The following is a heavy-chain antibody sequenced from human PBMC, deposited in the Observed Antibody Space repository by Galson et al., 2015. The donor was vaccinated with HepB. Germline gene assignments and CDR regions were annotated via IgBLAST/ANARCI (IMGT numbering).Heavy chain of an antibody. J-gene: IGHJ5*02. CDR2: INPSGGST. CDR1: GHTFTSYY. V-gene: IGHV1-46*01. CDR3: AREVAPGYCSSTSCYMDDP. D-gene: IGHD2-2*02. Sequence: SVKVSCKASGHTFTSYYMHWVRQAPGQGLEWMGIINPSGGSTSYAQKFQGRVTMTRDTSTSTVYMELSSLRSEDTAVYYCAREVAPGYCSSTSCYMDDPWGQGTLVTVSS.